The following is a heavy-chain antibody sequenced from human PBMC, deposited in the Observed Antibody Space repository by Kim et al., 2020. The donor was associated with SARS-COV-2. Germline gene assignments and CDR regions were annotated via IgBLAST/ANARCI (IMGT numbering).Heavy chain of an antibody. V-gene: IGHV3-30*01. CDR3: ARGPALLRYFNGLIYGMDV. J-gene: IGHJ6*02. Sequence: GRFTSSRDNSKNTLYLQMNSLRAEDTAVYYCARGPALLRYFNGLIYGMDVWGQGTTVTVSS. D-gene: IGHD3-9*01.